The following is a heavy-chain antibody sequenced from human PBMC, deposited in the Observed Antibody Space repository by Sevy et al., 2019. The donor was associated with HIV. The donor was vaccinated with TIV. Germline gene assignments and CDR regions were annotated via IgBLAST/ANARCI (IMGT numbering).Heavy chain of an antibody. D-gene: IGHD2-15*01. CDR1: GFTFSTYT. V-gene: IGHV3-23*01. J-gene: IGHJ6*02. CDR2: ISGSAGST. Sequence: GGSLRLSCAASGFTFSTYTMSWVRQAPGKGLEWVSAISGSAGSTYYADLVQGRFTISRDKSKNTLYLQMNSLRAEDRAVYYCAKGDRTFYGLDVWGQGTTVTVSS. CDR3: AKGDRTFYGLDV.